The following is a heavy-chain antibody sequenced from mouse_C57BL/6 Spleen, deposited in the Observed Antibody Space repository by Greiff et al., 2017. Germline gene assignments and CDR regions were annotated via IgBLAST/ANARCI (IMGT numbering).Heavy chain of an antibody. CDR2: INPSNGGT. CDR3: ARLDYDYDWFAY. V-gene: IGHV1-53*01. J-gene: IGHJ3*01. Sequence: VQLQQPGTELVKPGASVKLSCKASGYTFTSYWMHWVKQRPGQGLEWIGKINPSNGGTNYNEKFKSKATLTVDKSSSTAYMQLSSLTSEDSAVYYCARLDYDYDWFAYWGQGTLVTVSA. D-gene: IGHD2-4*01. CDR1: GYTFTSYW.